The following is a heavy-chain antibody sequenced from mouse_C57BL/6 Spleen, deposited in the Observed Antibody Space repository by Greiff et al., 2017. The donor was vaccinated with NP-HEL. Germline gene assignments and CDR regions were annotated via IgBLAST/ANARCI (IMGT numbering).Heavy chain of an antibody. J-gene: IGHJ2*01. V-gene: IGHV14-2*01. Sequence: VQLKQSGAELVKPGASVKLSCTASGFNFKDYYMHWVKQRTEQGLEWIGRIDPEDGETTYAQKFKGKATITTDTSSNTAYLQLSSLTSEDTAVYYCASPYGFDYWGQGTTLTVSS. D-gene: IGHD1-1*02. CDR3: ASPYGFDY. CDR1: GFNFKDYY. CDR2: IDPEDGET.